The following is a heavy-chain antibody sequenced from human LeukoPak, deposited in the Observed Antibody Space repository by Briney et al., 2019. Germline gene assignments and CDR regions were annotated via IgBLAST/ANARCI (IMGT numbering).Heavy chain of an antibody. CDR1: GFTFSSYW. CDR2: IKQDGSEK. Sequence: PGGSLRLSCAASGFTFSSYWMSWVRQAPGKGLEWVANIKQDGSEKYYVDSVKGRFTISRDNAKNSLYLQMNSLRAEDTAVYYCAKDPGYSSGWYDWFDPWGQGTLVTVSS. V-gene: IGHV3-7*03. J-gene: IGHJ5*02. CDR3: AKDPGYSSGWYDWFDP. D-gene: IGHD6-19*01.